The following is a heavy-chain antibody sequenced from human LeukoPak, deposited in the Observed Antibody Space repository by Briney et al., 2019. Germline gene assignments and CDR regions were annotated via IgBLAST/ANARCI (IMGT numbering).Heavy chain of an antibody. D-gene: IGHD3-10*01. CDR2: IYYSGST. Sequence: SETLSLTCTVSGGSISSYYWSWIRQPPGEGLEWIGYIYYSGSTNYNPSLKSRVTISVDTSKNQFSLKLSSVTAADTAVYYCARLDGVPSGTIDYWGQGTLVTVSS. V-gene: IGHV4-59*08. J-gene: IGHJ4*02. CDR3: ARLDGVPSGTIDY. CDR1: GGSISSYY.